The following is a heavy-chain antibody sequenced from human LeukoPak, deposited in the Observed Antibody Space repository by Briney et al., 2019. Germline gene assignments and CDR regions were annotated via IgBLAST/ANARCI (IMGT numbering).Heavy chain of an antibody. Sequence: AESLRLSCAASGFTFSRYWMSWVRQVPGKGLEWVANIKEDGTVKYYVESVKGRFTISRDNATNSLYLQMNSLRAEDTAVYYCAASITMFDYWGQGTVVTVSS. V-gene: IGHV3-7*02. D-gene: IGHD3-10*01. CDR2: IKEDGTVK. CDR1: GFTFSRYW. CDR3: AASITMFDY. J-gene: IGHJ4*02.